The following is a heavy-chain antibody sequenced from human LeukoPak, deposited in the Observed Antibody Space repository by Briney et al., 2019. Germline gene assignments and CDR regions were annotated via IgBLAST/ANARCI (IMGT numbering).Heavy chain of an antibody. Sequence: GASVTVSCKASGYTFTSYYMHWVRQAPGQGLEWMGIINPSGGSTSYAQKFQGRVTMTRDMSTSTVYMELSSLRSEDTAVYYCAREEVIRVITMSVYFDYWGQGTLVTVSS. V-gene: IGHV1-46*01. J-gene: IGHJ4*02. CDR1: GYTFTSYY. CDR2: INPSGGST. CDR3: AREEVIRVITMSVYFDY. D-gene: IGHD3-22*01.